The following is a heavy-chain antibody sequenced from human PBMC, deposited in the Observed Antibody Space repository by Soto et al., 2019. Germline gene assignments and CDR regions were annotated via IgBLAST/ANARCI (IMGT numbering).Heavy chain of an antibody. CDR1: GASITTYY. CDR2: VYHTGST. V-gene: IGHV4-59*13. CDR3: ARRLFGSGWTLDS. D-gene: IGHD6-19*01. Sequence: PSETLSLTCDVSGASITTYYWSWIRQAPGKGLEWIGYVYHTGSTDYNSSLRSRVTISVDTSKNQFSLNMNSVTAADTAVYYCARRLFGSGWTLDSWGQGALVTVSS. J-gene: IGHJ4*02.